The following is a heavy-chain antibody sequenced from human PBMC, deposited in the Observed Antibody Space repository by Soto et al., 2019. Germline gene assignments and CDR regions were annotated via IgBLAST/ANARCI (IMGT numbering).Heavy chain of an antibody. D-gene: IGHD3-22*01. V-gene: IGHV1-58*01. Sequence: SVKVSCKASGFTFTNSAVQWVRQARGQRLEWIGWIVVGSGNTNYAQKFQERVTITRDMSTSTAYMELSSLRSEDTAVYYCAGPRLNYYDSSGYPPPAFDIWGQGTMVTVS. CDR3: AGPRLNYYDSSGYPPPAFDI. CDR2: IVVGSGNT. J-gene: IGHJ3*02. CDR1: GFTFTNSA.